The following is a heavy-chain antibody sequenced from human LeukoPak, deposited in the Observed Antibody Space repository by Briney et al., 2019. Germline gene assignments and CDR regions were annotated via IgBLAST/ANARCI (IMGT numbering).Heavy chain of an antibody. D-gene: IGHD3-3*01. CDR2: INPNSGGT. V-gene: IGHV1-2*04. J-gene: IGHJ5*02. Sequence: ASVKVSCKASGYTFTGYYMHWVRQAPGQGLEWMGWINPNSGGTNYAQKFQGWVTMTRDTSISTAYMELSRLRSDDTAVYYCARVTGGPIFGVLSWFDPWGQGTLVTVSS. CDR1: GYTFTGYY. CDR3: ARVTGGPIFGVLSWFDP.